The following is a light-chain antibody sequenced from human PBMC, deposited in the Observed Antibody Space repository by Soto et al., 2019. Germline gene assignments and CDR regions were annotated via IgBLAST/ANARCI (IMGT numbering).Light chain of an antibody. CDR2: KTS. Sequence: DIQMTQSPSTLSASVGDRVSITCRASQSLNSWLAWYQQKPGKAPKLLIYKTSTLESGVPSRFSGSGSGTEVTLTISNLQPDDFATYNCQQYNTSSVGQGTKLEIK. V-gene: IGKV1-5*03. CDR3: QQYNTSS. J-gene: IGKJ2*01. CDR1: QSLNSW.